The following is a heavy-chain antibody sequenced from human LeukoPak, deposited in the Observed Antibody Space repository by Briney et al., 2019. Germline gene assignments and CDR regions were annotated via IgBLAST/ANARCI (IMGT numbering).Heavy chain of an antibody. CDR3: ARASESGWREFNY. CDR1: AYTFTSYG. J-gene: IGHJ4*02. CDR2: ISAYNGNT. Sequence: ASVTVSCKASAYTFTSYGISWVRQAPGQGLEWMGWISAYNGNTNYAQKFQGRVTMTTDTSTSTAYMELRSLRSDDTAVYYCARASESGWREFNYWGQGTLVTVSS. V-gene: IGHV1-18*01. D-gene: IGHD6-19*01.